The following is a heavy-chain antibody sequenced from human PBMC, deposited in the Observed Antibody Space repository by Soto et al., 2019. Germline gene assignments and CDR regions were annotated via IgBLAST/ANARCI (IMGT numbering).Heavy chain of an antibody. V-gene: IGHV3-23*01. D-gene: IGHD6-19*01. CDR2: ISGSGGST. J-gene: IGHJ3*02. CDR3: AKQPYSSGWYALDAFDI. CDR1: GFTFSSYA. Sequence: GGSLRLSCAASGFTFSSYAMSWVRQAPGKGLEWVSAISGSGGSTYYADSVKGRFTISRDNSKNTLYLQMNSLRAEDTAVYYCAKQPYSSGWYALDAFDIWGQGTMVTVSS.